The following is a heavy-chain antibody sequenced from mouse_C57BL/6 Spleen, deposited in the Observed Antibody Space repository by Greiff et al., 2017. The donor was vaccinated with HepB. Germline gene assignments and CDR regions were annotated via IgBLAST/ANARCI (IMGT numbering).Heavy chain of an antibody. D-gene: IGHD1-1*01. CDR3: ARRTVVARNYAMDY. J-gene: IGHJ4*01. Sequence: QVQLQQSGPELVKPGASVKISCKASGYSFTSYYIHWVKQRPGQGLEWIGWIYPGSGNTKYNEKFKGKATLTADTSSSTAYMQLSSLTSEDSAVYYCARRTVVARNYAMDYWGQGTSVTVSS. CDR1: GYSFTSYY. CDR2: IYPGSGNT. V-gene: IGHV1-66*01.